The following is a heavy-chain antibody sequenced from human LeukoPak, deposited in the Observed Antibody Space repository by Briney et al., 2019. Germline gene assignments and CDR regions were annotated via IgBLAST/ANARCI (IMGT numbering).Heavy chain of an antibody. J-gene: IGHJ4*02. CDR2: IYPGDSDT. V-gene: IGHV5-51*01. CDR1: GYSFTSYW. D-gene: IGHD3-22*01. Sequence: GESQKISCKGSGYSFTSYWIGWVRQMPGKGLEWMGIIYPGDSDTRYSPSFQGLVTISADKSISTAYLQWSSLKASDTAMYYCKTYYYDSDPFDYWGQGTLVTVSS. CDR3: KTYYYDSDPFDY.